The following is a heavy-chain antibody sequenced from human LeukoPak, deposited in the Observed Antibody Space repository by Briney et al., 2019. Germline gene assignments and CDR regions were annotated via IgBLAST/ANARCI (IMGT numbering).Heavy chain of an antibody. CDR1: GGSISSGGYY. D-gene: IGHD2-15*01. J-gene: IGHJ5*02. CDR2: IYYSGST. CDR3: ARVKVVVAATRLVWFDP. Sequence: SQTLSLTCTVSGGSISSGGYYWSWIRQHPGKGLEWIGYIYYSGSTYYNPSLKSRVTISVDTSKNQFSLKLSSVTAAATAVYYCARVKVVVAATRLVWFDPWGQGTLVTVSS. V-gene: IGHV4-31*03.